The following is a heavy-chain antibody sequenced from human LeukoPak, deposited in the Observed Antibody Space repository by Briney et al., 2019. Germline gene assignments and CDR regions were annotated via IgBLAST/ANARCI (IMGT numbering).Heavy chain of an antibody. CDR2: ISSSGSTI. J-gene: IGHJ4*02. CDR1: GFTFSSYE. V-gene: IGHV3-48*03. CDR3: ARVLRYFDWLSATLDY. Sequence: GGSLRLSCAASGFTFSSYEMNWVRQAPGKGLEWVSYISSSGSTIYYADSAKGRFTISRDNAKNSLYLQMNSLRAEDTAVYYCARVLRYFDWLSATLDYWGQGTLVTVSS. D-gene: IGHD3-9*01.